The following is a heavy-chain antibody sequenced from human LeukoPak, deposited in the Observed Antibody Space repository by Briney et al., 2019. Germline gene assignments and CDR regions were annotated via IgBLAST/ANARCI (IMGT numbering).Heavy chain of an antibody. Sequence: SATLSLTCTVSGGSISSYYWSWIRQPAGKGLEWIGRIYTSGSTNYNPSLESRVTMSVDTSKNQFSLNLSSVTAADTAVYYCARDSTLRYYFDYWGQGTLVTVSS. CDR2: IYTSGST. J-gene: IGHJ4*02. CDR1: GGSISSYY. CDR3: ARDSTLRYYFDY. D-gene: IGHD2-2*01. V-gene: IGHV4-4*07.